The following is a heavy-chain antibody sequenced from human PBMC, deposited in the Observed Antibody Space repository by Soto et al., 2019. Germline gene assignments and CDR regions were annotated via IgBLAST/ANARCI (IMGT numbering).Heavy chain of an antibody. CDR2: IIPIFGTA. V-gene: IGHV1-69*06. J-gene: IGHJ6*02. CDR3: AKEVEMATIPYGMDV. Sequence: SVKVSCKASGGTFSSYAISWVRQAPGQGLEWMGGIIPIFGTANYAQKFQGRVTITADKSTSTAYMELSSLRSEDTAVYYRAKEVEMATIPYGMDVWGQGTTVTVSS. D-gene: IGHD5-12*01. CDR1: GGTFSSYA.